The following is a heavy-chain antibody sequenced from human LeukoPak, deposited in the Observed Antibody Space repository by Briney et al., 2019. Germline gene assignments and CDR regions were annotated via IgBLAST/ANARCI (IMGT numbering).Heavy chain of an antibody. CDR2: IKQDGSEK. V-gene: IGHV3-7*03. J-gene: IGHJ4*02. CDR1: GFTFSSYW. Sequence: PGGSLRLSCAASGFTFSSYWMSWVRQAPGKGLEWVANIKQDGSEKYYVDSVKGRFTISRDNAKNSLYLQMNSLRAEDTALYYCAKDYGSGSYFRVYYFDYWGQGTLVTVSS. D-gene: IGHD3-10*01. CDR3: AKDYGSGSYFRVYYFDY.